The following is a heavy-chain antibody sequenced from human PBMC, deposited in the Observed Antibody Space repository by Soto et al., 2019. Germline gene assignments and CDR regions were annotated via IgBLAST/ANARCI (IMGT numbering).Heavy chain of an antibody. CDR3: VRDPQRHDD. D-gene: IGHD2-2*01. CDR2: ISASNGNR. J-gene: IGHJ4*02. V-gene: IGHV1-18*04. Sequence: QVQLVQSGAEVKKPGASVKVSCKASGYDFSSYGISWVRQAPGQGLEWMGWISASNGNRDYAQQFQGRVTMTSDTSRTTAYMELRRLRSDDTAVYYCVRDPQRHDDWGQGTLVNVSS. CDR1: GYDFSSYG.